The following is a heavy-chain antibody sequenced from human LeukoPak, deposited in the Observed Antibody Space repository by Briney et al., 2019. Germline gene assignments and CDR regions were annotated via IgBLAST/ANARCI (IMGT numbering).Heavy chain of an antibody. D-gene: IGHD5-18*01. J-gene: IGHJ1*01. CDR2: INPNSGGT. V-gene: IGHV1-2*02. CDR3: ARTRGGYSYGYPGYFQH. Sequence: GASVKVSCKASGYTFTGYYMHWVRQAPRQGLEWMGWINPNSGGTNYAQKFQGRVTMTRDTSITTAYMELSRLTSVDTAVYYCARTRGGYSYGYPGYFQHWGEGTLVTVSS. CDR1: GYTFTGYY.